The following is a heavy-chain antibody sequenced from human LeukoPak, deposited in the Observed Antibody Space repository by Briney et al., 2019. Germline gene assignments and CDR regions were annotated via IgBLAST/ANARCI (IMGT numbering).Heavy chain of an antibody. CDR2: ISAYNGNT. CDR3: ARTSRWLQLKSADY. D-gene: IGHD5-24*01. Sequence: ASVTVSCKASGYTFTSYGISWVRQAPGQGLEWMGWISAYNGNTNYAQKLQGRVTMTTDTSTSTAYMELRSLRSDDTAVYYCARTSRWLQLKSADYWGQGTLVTVSS. CDR1: GYTFTSYG. J-gene: IGHJ4*02. V-gene: IGHV1-18*01.